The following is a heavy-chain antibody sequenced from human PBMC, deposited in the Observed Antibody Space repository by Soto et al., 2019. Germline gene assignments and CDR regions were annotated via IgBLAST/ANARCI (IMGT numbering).Heavy chain of an antibody. D-gene: IGHD3-16*01. CDR1: GGTFSTYI. Sequence: QVQLVQSGAEVKKPGSSVKVSCKAPGGTFSTYIISWVRQAPGQGLEWMGRIIPIPAITNYARKFQGRVTITADKSTSTAYMELSSLRSEDTDLYYCARDRITPRGDAFDLWGQGTMVTVSS. CDR3: ARDRITPRGDAFDL. V-gene: IGHV1-69*08. CDR2: IIPIPAIT. J-gene: IGHJ3*01.